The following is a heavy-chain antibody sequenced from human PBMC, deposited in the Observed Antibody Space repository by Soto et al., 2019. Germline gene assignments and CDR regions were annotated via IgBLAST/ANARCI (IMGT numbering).Heavy chain of an antibody. V-gene: IGHV3-72*01. CDR1: GFTFSDHY. CDR2: TRNKANSYTT. J-gene: IGHJ4*02. Sequence: PGGSLRLSCAASGFTFSDHYMDWVRQAPGKGLEWVGRTRNKANSYTTEYAASVKGRFTISRDDSKNSLYLQMNSLKTEDTAVYYCVTDYYGNYFDYWGQGTLVTVS. CDR3: VTDYYGNYFDY. D-gene: IGHD3-10*01.